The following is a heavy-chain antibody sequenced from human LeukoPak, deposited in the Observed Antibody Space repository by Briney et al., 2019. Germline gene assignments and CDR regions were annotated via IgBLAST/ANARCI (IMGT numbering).Heavy chain of an antibody. CDR1: GFTFSSYW. CDR3: ARESVVVVAAKAYNWFDP. J-gene: IGHJ5*02. V-gene: IGHV3-7*01. Sequence: SGGSLRLSCAASGFTFSSYWMSWVRQAPGKGLEWVANIKQDGSEKYYVDSVKGRFTISRDNAKNSLYLQMNSLRAEDTAVYYCARESVVVVAAKAYNWFDPWGQGTLVTVSS. D-gene: IGHD2-15*01. CDR2: IKQDGSEK.